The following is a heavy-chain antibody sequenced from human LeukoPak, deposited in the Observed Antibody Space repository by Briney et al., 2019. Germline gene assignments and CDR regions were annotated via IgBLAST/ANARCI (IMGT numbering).Heavy chain of an antibody. CDR1: GYTFTGYY. CDR3: AREGAVMVQGVIQPHRY. Sequence: ASVKVSCKASGYTFTGYYMHWVRQAPGQGLEWMGRINPNSGGTNYAQKFQGRVTMTRGTSISTAYMELSRLRSDDTAVYYCAREGAVMVQGVIQPHRYWGQGTLVTVSS. D-gene: IGHD3-10*01. V-gene: IGHV1-2*06. CDR2: INPNSGGT. J-gene: IGHJ4*02.